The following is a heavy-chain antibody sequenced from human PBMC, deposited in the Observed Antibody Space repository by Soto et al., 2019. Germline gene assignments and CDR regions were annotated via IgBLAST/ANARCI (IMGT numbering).Heavy chain of an antibody. CDR1: GGTFSSYA. CDR3: ASRAGHYDSSGYYTFDY. J-gene: IGHJ4*02. Sequence: SVKVSCKASGGTFSSYAISWVRQAPGQGLEWMGGIIPIFGTANYAQKFQGRVTITADESTSTAYMELSSLRSEDTAVYYCASRAGHYDSSGYYTFDYWGQGTLVTVSS. CDR2: IIPIFGTA. D-gene: IGHD3-22*01. V-gene: IGHV1-69*13.